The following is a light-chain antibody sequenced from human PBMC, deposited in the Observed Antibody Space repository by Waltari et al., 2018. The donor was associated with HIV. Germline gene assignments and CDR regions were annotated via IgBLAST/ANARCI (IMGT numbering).Light chain of an antibody. CDR1: QGVSSN. CDR3: QQYNNWPPWT. Sequence: EIVMTQSPATLSVSPGERATLSCRASQGVSSNLAWYQQKPGQAPRLLIYGASTRATGIPARFSGSGSGTEFTLTISSLQSEDFAVYYCQQYNNWPPWTFGQGTKVEIK. J-gene: IGKJ1*01. V-gene: IGKV3-15*01. CDR2: GAS.